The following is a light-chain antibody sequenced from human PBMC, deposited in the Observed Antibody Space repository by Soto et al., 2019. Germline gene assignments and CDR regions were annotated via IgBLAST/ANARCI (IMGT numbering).Light chain of an antibody. V-gene: IGLV2-14*01. Sequence: QSALTQPASVSGSPGQSIAISCTGTSSDVGGYNYVSWHQQHPGKAPKVLISVVSNRPSGVSNRFSGSKSGNTASLTISGLQVEDGVDYYCSSYRGGGIFVLGSGTKVTVL. CDR3: SSYRGGGIFV. CDR2: VVS. J-gene: IGLJ1*01. CDR1: SSDVGGYNY.